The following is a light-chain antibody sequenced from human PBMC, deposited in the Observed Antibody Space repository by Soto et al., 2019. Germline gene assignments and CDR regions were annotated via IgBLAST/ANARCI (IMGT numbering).Light chain of an antibody. CDR1: QSISTY. Sequence: IQVTQSPSSLSASVGDRVTISCRASQSISTYLNWYQHKPGKAPKLLIHAASSLRSGVPPRFSYSGSVKDLTLTISSLQPEDFPTYYFQQSYSSLYTLGQGTKVDIK. V-gene: IGKV1-39*01. CDR3: QQSYSSLYT. CDR2: AAS. J-gene: IGKJ2*01.